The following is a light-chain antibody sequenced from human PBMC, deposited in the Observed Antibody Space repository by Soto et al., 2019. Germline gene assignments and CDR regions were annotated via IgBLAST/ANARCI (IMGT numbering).Light chain of an antibody. Sequence: VLTQSPSTLSLSPGERATLSCRASQSVSSYLAWYQQKPGQAPRLLIYDTSNRATGVPARFSGSGSGTEFTLTISSLQSEDFAVYYCQQYNNWPPITFGQGTRLE. V-gene: IGKV3-11*01. CDR3: QQYNNWPPIT. J-gene: IGKJ5*01. CDR2: DTS. CDR1: QSVSSY.